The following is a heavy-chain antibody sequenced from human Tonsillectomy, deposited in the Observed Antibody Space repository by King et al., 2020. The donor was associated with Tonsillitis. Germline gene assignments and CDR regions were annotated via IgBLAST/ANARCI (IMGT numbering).Heavy chain of an antibody. CDR1: GFTFSRYG. J-gene: IGHJ4*02. V-gene: IGHV3-30*18. D-gene: IGHD3-9*01. CDR3: AKGDGGDTFYEILTGYYDF. Sequence: VQLVESGGGVVQPGRSLRLSCAASGFTFSRYGMHWVRQAPGKGLEWVAIISYDGINKYYADSVKGRFTISRANSKNTLYLQMNSPRAEDTAVYSCAKGDGGDTFYEILTGYYDFWGQGTLVTVSS. CDR2: ISYDGINK.